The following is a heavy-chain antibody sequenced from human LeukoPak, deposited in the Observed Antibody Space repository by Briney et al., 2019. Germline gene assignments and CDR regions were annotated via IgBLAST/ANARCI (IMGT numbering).Heavy chain of an antibody. CDR1: GYSFSDYW. CDR2: IYPGDSDT. D-gene: IGHD1-1*01. V-gene: IGHV5-51*01. Sequence: GESLKISCKGSGYSFSDYWINWVRQKPGKGLEWMGTIYPGDSDTRYSPSFQGQVSISADKSSSTAYLQWSSLKASDTAMFYCARQKQLPGFDYWGQGTLVTVSS. CDR3: ARQKQLPGFDY. J-gene: IGHJ4*02.